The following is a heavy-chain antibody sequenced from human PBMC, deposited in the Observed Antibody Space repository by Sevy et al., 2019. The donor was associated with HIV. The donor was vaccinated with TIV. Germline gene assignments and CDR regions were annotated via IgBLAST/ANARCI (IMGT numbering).Heavy chain of an antibody. D-gene: IGHD2-15*01. J-gene: IGHJ5*02. Sequence: ASVKVSCKVFGYSLGKLSMHWVRQAPGKGLEWMGSLDPGNGEITYAQTLQGRVTMTEDTSTDTAYMELSSLTSEDTATYYCATVGLGYYSGSSYYQGDWFDPWGQGTLVTVSS. CDR1: GYSLGKLS. CDR3: ATVGLGYYSGSSYYQGDWFDP. V-gene: IGHV1-24*01. CDR2: LDPGNGEI.